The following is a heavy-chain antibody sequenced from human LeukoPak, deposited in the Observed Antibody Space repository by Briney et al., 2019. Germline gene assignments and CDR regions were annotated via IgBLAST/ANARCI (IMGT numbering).Heavy chain of an antibody. CDR2: IDVSGGNT. CDR1: GFTFSSAA. Sequence: PGGSLRLSCAASGFTFSSAAMTWVRQAPGKRLEWVSTIDVSGGNTHYSHPVKGRFTISRDNSKSTLYLQMNSLRAEDTAVYYCAKDVHNLVGGMSYWGQGALVTVSP. D-gene: IGHD2-21*01. CDR3: AKDVHNLVGGMSY. J-gene: IGHJ4*02. V-gene: IGHV3-23*01.